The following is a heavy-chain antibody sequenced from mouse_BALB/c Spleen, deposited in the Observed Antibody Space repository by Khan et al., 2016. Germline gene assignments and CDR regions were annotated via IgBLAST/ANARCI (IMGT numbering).Heavy chain of an antibody. D-gene: IGHD1-2*01. Sequence: EVQLQEPGPGLEKPSQSLSLTCTVTGYSTTSGYGWNWIRQFPGNKLEWTGHISYTGSTNHNPSLKSRISTTRDPSKKQFFLQLNSVTTEDTATYYCARAARIKYWGQGTTLTVSS. CDR3: ARAARIKY. CDR1: GYSTTSGYG. J-gene: IGHJ2*01. V-gene: IGHV3-2*02. CDR2: ISYTGST.